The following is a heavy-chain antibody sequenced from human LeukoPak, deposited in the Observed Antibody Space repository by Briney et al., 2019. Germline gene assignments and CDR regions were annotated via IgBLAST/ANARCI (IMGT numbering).Heavy chain of an antibody. CDR2: IYYSGST. J-gene: IGHJ4*02. D-gene: IGHD3-22*01. CDR1: GGSISSGGYY. CDR3: ARTPDSSGYYHRGRYFDY. Sequence: SETLSLTCTVSGGSISSGGYYWSWIRQHPGKGLEWIGYIYYSGSTYYNPSLKSRVTTSVDTSKNQFSLKLSSVTAADTAVYYCARTPDSSGYYHRGRYFDYWGQGTLVTVSS. V-gene: IGHV4-31*03.